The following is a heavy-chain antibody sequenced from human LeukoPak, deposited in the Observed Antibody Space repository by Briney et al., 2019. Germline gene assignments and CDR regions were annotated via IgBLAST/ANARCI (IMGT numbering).Heavy chain of an antibody. V-gene: IGHV4-39*01. CDR2: IYYSGST. CDR3: ARHSLGLNWFDP. Sequence: SETLSLTCTVSGGSISSSSYYWGWIRQPPGKGLEWIGSIYYSGSTYYNPSLKSRVTISVDTSKHQFSLKLSSVTAADTAVYYCARHSLGLNWFDPWGQGTLVTVSS. J-gene: IGHJ5*02. CDR1: GGSISSSSYY.